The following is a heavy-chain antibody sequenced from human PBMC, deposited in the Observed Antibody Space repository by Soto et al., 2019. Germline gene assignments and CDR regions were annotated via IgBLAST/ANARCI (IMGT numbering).Heavy chain of an antibody. CDR3: ATYLA. Sequence: QVHLQESGPGLVRPSETLSLTCIVSGGSVSESHYSWGWLRQPPGKGLEWIGNVFSTGRTSYTPSLQSRVTVSVDTSRNQIFLKVNSVTATDTALYYCATYLAWGQGTLVTVSS. J-gene: IGHJ5*02. CDR1: GGSVSESHYS. CDR2: VFSTGRT. V-gene: IGHV4-39*01. D-gene: IGHD3-16*01.